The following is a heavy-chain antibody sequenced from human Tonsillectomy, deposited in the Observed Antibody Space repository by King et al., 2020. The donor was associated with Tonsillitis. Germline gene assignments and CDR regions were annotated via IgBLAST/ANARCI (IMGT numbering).Heavy chain of an antibody. Sequence: VQLVESGGVLVQPGGSLRLSCAASGFSFSSYAMSWVRQAPGKGLQWVSAISGSGARTYYADSVKGRFTISRDNSKNTVNVQMNSLRAEDTAVYYCAKDWDYDTSGNYLYGLDVWGQGTTVTVSS. J-gene: IGHJ6*02. CDR1: GFSFSSYA. D-gene: IGHD3-22*01. CDR2: ISGSGART. V-gene: IGHV3-23*04. CDR3: AKDWDYDTSGNYLYGLDV.